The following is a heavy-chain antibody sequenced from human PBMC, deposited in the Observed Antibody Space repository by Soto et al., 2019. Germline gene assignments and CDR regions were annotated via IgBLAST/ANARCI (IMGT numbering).Heavy chain of an antibody. J-gene: IGHJ6*02. CDR3: ARDSRIVVPAAIGLARTYYYYGMDV. D-gene: IGHD2-2*01. CDR2: IYYSGST. V-gene: IGHV4-31*03. CDR1: GGSISSGGYY. Sequence: SETLSLTCTVSGGSISSGGYYWSWIRQHPGKGLEWIGYIYYSGSTYYNPSLKSRVTISVDTSKNQFSLKLSSVTAADTAVYYCARDSRIVVPAAIGLARTYYYYGMDVWGQGTTVTVSS.